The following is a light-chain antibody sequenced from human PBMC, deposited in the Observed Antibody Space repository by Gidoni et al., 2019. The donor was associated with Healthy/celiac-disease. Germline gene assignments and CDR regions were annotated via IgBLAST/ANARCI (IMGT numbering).Light chain of an antibody. Sequence: EIVLTQSPGTLSLSPGERATLSCRASQSVSSSYLAWDQQKPCQAPRLLIYGASSRATGIPDRLSGSGSGTDFTLTISRLEPEDFAVYYCQQYGSXPYTFXQXTKLXXK. J-gene: IGKJ2*01. V-gene: IGKV3-20*01. CDR1: QSVSSSY. CDR3: QQYGSXPYT. CDR2: GAS.